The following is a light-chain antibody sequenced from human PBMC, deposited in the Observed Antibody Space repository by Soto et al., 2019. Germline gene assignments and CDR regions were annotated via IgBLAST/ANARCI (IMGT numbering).Light chain of an antibody. CDR2: DAS. J-gene: IGKJ1*01. CDR1: QSVSGY. V-gene: IGKV3-11*01. Sequence: DIVLTQSPATLSLSAGDGATLSCRASQSVSGYLAWYQQKPGQAPRLLIYDASSRAKGIPARFTGSGSGTDFSLTISSLEPEDFAVYYCQQRGTWPTFGQGTKVDI. CDR3: QQRGTWPT.